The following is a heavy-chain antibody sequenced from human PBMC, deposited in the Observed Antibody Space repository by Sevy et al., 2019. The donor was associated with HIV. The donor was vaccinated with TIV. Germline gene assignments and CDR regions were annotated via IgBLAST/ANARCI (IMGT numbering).Heavy chain of an antibody. CDR3: ARDKGSSSGFLLDL. CDR2: IYSGGNT. V-gene: IGHV4-4*07. J-gene: IGHJ5*02. CDR1: GGSIRSYY. Sequence: SETLSLTCAVSGGSIRSYYWSWIRQPAGKGLEWIGRIYSGGNTNYNPSLKCRVTMSVDTSKNQFSLELRSVTATDTAVYYCARDKGSSSGFLLDLWGQGRLVTVSS. D-gene: IGHD6-6*01.